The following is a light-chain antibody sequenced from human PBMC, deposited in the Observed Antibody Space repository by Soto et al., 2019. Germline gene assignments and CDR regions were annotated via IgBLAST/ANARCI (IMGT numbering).Light chain of an antibody. CDR1: SSDVGGYNY. CDR3: SSYGGSNTVV. V-gene: IGLV2-8*01. Sequence: QSVLTQPPSASGSPGQSVTISCTGSSSDVGGYNYVSWYKQHPGKAPKLMIYEVSKRPSGVPDRLSGSKSGNTASLTVSGLQAEDEADYNCSSYGGSNTVVFGGGTKLTVL. J-gene: IGLJ2*01. CDR2: EVS.